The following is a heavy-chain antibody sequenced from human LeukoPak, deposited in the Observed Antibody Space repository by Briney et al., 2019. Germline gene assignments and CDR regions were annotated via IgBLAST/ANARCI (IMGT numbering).Heavy chain of an antibody. CDR3: AKDHYSNYYFDY. V-gene: IGHV3-23*01. CDR2: IGGSNGIT. Sequence: GGSLRLSCAASRFTFNSYAMSWVRQAPGKGLEWVSVIGGSNGITFYVGSVKGRFTISRDNSKNTLYLQMNSLRAEDTAVYYCAKDHYSNYYFDYWGQGTLVTVSS. J-gene: IGHJ4*02. CDR1: RFTFNSYA. D-gene: IGHD4-11*01.